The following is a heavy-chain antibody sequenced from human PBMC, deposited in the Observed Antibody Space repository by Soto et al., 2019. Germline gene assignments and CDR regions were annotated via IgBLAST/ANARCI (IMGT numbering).Heavy chain of an antibody. CDR3: TRNYDSGSLDI. Sequence: GGSLRLSCAASVFTFRGSAMHWVRQASGKGLEWVGRIRSKSNSYATTYAASVKGRFIISRNDSKNTAYLQMNSLKTEDTAVYYCTRNYDSGSLDIWGQGTMVTVSS. J-gene: IGHJ3*02. CDR1: VFTFRGSA. CDR2: IRSKSNSYAT. D-gene: IGHD3-22*01. V-gene: IGHV3-73*01.